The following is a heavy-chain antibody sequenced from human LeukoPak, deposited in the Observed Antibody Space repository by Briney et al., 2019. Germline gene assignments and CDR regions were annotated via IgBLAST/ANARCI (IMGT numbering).Heavy chain of an antibody. CDR2: ISAYNGNT. V-gene: IGHV1-18*01. J-gene: IGHJ6*03. CDR1: GYTFTSYG. Sequence: ASVKVSCKASGYTFTSYGISWVRQAPGQGLEWMGWISAYNGNTNYAQKLQGRVTMTRDTSISTAYMELSRLRSDDTAVYYCARKPRDILTGYYLAPHSYYMDVWGKGTTVTVSS. CDR3: ARKPRDILTGYYLAPHSYYMDV. D-gene: IGHD3-9*01.